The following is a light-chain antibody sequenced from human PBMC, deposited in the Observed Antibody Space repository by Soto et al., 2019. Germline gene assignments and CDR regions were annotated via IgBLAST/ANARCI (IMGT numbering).Light chain of an antibody. V-gene: IGLV2-23*01. J-gene: IGLJ2*01. CDR3: CSYAGDSTLV. Sequence: QSVLTQPASVSGSPGQSITISCTGTSSDVGSYDLVSWYQQQPGKAPKLMIYEGSKRPSGVSNRFSGSKSGNTASLTISGLQAEDEADYYCCSYAGDSTLVFGGGTQLTVL. CDR1: SSDVGSYDL. CDR2: EGS.